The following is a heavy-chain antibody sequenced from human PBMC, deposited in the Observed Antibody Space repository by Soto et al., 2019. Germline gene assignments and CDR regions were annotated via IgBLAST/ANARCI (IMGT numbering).Heavy chain of an antibody. V-gene: IGHV1-18*01. J-gene: IGHJ6*02. CDR1: GYSFTRNG. CDR2: ISDKNGDT. CDR3: VRDRDSDTWPSRDV. Sequence: QVHLVQSGAELKKPGASVRVSCKASGYSFTRNGISWGRQAPGQGLEWMGWISDKNGDTNYAQKFQGRVIMTTDTSTSTAYMELRSLRSDDTAVYYCVRDRDSDTWPSRDVWGQGTTVTVSS. D-gene: IGHD1-26*01.